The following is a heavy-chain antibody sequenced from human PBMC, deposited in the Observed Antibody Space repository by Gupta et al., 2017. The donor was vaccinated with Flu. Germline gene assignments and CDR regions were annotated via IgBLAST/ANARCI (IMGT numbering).Heavy chain of an antibody. J-gene: IGHJ2*01. Sequence: QVQLQESGPGLVKPSQTLSLTCTVSGGSISSGGYYWSWIRQHPGTGLEWIGYIYYSGSTYYNPSLKSRVTISVDTSKNQFSLKLSSVTAADTAVYYCASLLGPQGFWSGYYRGYWYFDLWGRGTLVTVSS. CDR3: ASLLGPQGFWSGYYRGYWYFDL. V-gene: IGHV4-31*03. CDR2: IYYSGST. D-gene: IGHD3-3*01. CDR1: GGSISSGGYY.